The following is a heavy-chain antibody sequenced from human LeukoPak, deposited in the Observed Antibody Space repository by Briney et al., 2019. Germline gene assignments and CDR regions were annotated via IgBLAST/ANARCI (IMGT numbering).Heavy chain of an antibody. V-gene: IGHV3-23*01. J-gene: IGHJ4*02. D-gene: IGHD5-18*01. Sequence: GGSLRLSCAAPGFTVSSNYMSWVRQAPGMGLEWVSGISASGGSTYYADSVRGRFTISRDNSKNTLYLQMNSLRAGDTAIYYCAKEEGYSHFDYWGQGTLVTVSS. CDR1: GFTVSSNY. CDR2: ISASGGST. CDR3: AKEEGYSHFDY.